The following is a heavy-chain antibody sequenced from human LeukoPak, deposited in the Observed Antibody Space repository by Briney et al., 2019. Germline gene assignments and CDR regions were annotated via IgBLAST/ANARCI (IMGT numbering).Heavy chain of an antibody. D-gene: IGHD4-17*01. J-gene: IGHJ5*02. CDR3: AKDGDGDYAYSWFDP. V-gene: IGHV3-23*01. Sequence: GGSLRLSCAASGFTFSSYAMSWVRQAPGKGLEWVSAISGSGGSTYYADSVKGRFTISRDNSKNTLYLQMNSLRAEDTAVYYCAKDGDGDYAYSWFDPWGQGTLVTVSS. CDR1: GFTFSSYA. CDR2: ISGSGGST.